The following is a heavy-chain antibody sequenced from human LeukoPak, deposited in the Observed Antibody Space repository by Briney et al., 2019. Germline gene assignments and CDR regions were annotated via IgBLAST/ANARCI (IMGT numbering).Heavy chain of an antibody. CDR3: AREMVAVAGTFVY. D-gene: IGHD6-19*01. Sequence: GGSLRLSCAASGFTFSMNWVTWVRQAPGKGLEWVAVIWYDGSNKYYADSVKGRFTISRDNSKNTLYLQMNSLRAEDTAVYYCAREMVAVAGTFVYWGQGTLVTVSS. V-gene: IGHV3-33*07. CDR1: GFTFSMNW. J-gene: IGHJ4*02. CDR2: IWYDGSNK.